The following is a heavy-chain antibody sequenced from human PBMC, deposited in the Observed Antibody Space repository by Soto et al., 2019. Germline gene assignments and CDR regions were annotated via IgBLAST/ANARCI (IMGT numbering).Heavy chain of an antibody. CDR2: INRDGTTT. CDR1: GLPFSGSW. V-gene: IGHV3-74*01. CDR3: ARELSTALDY. J-gene: IGHJ4*02. Sequence: AGGSLRLSCAVSGLPFSGSWMQWVRQAPGKGLVWVSRINRDGTTTAYADSVKGRFTISRDNAKNTVYLQVSSLRAEDTAVYYCARELSTALDYWGQGTLVTVSS. D-gene: IGHD2-21*02.